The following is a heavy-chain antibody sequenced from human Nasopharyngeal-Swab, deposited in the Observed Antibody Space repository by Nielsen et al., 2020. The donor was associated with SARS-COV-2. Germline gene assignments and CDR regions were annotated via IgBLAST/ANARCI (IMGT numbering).Heavy chain of an antibody. CDR2: IKTDGSET. J-gene: IGHJ2*01. CDR3: ARGLGYCSGGSCYFGWYFDL. CDR1: GFTFRSYW. V-gene: IGHV3-74*01. D-gene: IGHD2-15*01. Sequence: GESLKISCAASGFTFRSYWMHWVRQAPGKGLVWVARIKTDGSETSYADSVKGRFTISRDNAKNTLYLQMNSLRDEDTAVYYCARGLGYCSGGSCYFGWYFDLWGRGTLVTVSS.